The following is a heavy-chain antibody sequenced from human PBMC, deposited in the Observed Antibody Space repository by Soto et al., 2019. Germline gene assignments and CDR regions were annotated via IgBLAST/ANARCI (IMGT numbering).Heavy chain of an antibody. CDR1: GFTFSSYG. Sequence: LRLSCAASGFTFSSYGMHWVRQAPGKGLEGVAVISYDGSNKYYADSVKGRFTISRDNSKNTLYLQMNSLRAEDTAVYYCAKDPFFYGAFRYFDYWGQGTLVTVSS. J-gene: IGHJ4*02. V-gene: IGHV3-30*18. CDR3: AKDPFFYGAFRYFDY. CDR2: ISYDGSNK. D-gene: IGHD4-17*01.